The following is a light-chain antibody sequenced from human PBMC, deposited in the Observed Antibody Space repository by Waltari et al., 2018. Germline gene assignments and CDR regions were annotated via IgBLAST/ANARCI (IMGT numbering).Light chain of an antibody. J-gene: IGLJ3*02. CDR2: EVS. V-gene: IGLV2-14*01. Sequence: QSALTQPASVSGSPGQSITISCTGTSSAVGGHQYVLWYQQHPGKAPKVMIYEVSNRPSGVSNRFSGSKSGNTASLTISGLQAEDEADYYCTSYTSTSTLGVFGGGTKLTVL. CDR1: SSAVGGHQY. CDR3: TSYTSTSTLGV.